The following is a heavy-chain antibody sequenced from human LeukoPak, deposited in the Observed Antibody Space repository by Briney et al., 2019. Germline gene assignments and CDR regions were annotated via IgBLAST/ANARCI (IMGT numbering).Heavy chain of an antibody. V-gene: IGHV3-74*01. J-gene: IGHJ4*02. Sequence: GGSLRLSCAASGFTFSSYWMHWVRQAPGKGLVWVSRIASDGSTVYADSVKGRFTISRDNAKNSLYLQMNSLRAEDTALYYCAKDERSSSSLAFDYWGQGTLVTVSS. CDR2: IASDGST. D-gene: IGHD6-6*01. CDR1: GFTFSSYW. CDR3: AKDERSSSSLAFDY.